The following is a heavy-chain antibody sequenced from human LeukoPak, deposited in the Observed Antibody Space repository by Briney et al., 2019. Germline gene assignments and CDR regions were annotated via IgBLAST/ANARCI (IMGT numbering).Heavy chain of an antibody. CDR1: GGSISGGGYS. CDR2: IYHSGST. V-gene: IGHV4-30-2*01. J-gene: IGHJ5*02. Sequence: SETLSLSCAVSGGSISGGGYSWSWIRQPPGKGLEWIGYIYHSGSTYYNPSLKSRVTISVDRSKNQLSLKLSSVPAADTAVYYCARAVGQLLWALSDPWGRGTLVTVSS. CDR3: ARAVGQLLWALSDP. D-gene: IGHD2-2*01.